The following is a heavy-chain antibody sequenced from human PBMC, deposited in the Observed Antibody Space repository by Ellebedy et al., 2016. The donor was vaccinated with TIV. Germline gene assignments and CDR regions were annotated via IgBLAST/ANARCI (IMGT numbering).Heavy chain of an antibody. J-gene: IGHJ4*02. CDR1: GFTFRSYE. V-gene: IGHV3-48*03. CDR2: ISSSGGTI. CDR3: ARDRGGSYFDY. Sequence: PGGSLRLSCAASGFTFRSYEMSWVRQAPGKGLEWVLYISSSGGTIYSADSVKGRFAISRDNAKNSLYLQMNSLRAEDTALYYWARDRGGSYFDYWGQGALVTVSS. D-gene: IGHD1-26*01.